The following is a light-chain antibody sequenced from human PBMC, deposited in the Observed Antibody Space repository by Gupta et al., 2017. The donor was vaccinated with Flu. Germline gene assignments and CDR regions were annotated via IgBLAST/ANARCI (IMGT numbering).Light chain of an antibody. V-gene: IGKV3-11*01. J-gene: IGKJ4*01. Sequence: PPTLSLSPGKRATPACRASPSVSNSLAWYQQKPGQAPRLLIYDASNRATGIPTRFSGSGSGTDFTLTISSLEPEDFAVYYCQQRSNWPLTFGGGTRVEIK. CDR3: QQRSNWPLT. CDR1: PSVSNS. CDR2: DAS.